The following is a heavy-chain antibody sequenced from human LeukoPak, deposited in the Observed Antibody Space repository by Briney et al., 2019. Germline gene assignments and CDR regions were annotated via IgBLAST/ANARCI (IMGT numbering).Heavy chain of an antibody. CDR3: ARSWHYYDSSAYSHYFDY. D-gene: IGHD3-22*01. V-gene: IGHV4-30-2*01. CDR2: IYNSVTT. Sequence: SQTPSLTRDVSGKSMSSDGYSWNWIRQPPGKGLEWIVYIYNSVTTYYNPSLKSRVTMSLDRSKNQFSLELSSVTAADTAVYYCARSWHYYDSSAYSHYFDYWGQGAQVTVSS. CDR1: GKSMSSDGYS. J-gene: IGHJ4*02.